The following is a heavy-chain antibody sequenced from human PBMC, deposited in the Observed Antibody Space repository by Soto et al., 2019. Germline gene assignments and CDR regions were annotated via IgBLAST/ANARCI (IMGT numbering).Heavy chain of an antibody. J-gene: IGHJ3*02. V-gene: IGHV3-23*01. CDR2: ISGSGGST. CDR3: AKEPIVGGNVAFDI. Sequence: GGSLRLSCAASGFTFSSYAMSWGRQAPGKGLEWVSVISGSGGSTYYADSVKGRCTISRDNSRNTVYLQINSLRSEDTGVYYCAKEPIVGGNVAFDICSTVTMVTVS. CDR1: GFTFSSYA. D-gene: IGHD1-26*01.